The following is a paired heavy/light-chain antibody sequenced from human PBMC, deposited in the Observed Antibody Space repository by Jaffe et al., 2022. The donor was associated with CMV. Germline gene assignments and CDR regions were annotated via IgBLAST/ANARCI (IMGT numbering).Heavy chain of an antibody. D-gene: IGHD6-19*01. CDR1: GFTFTNYG. Sequence: EVHLVDSGGDLVQPGGSLRLSCVASGFTFTNYGMTWVRQAPGKGLEWLSGISGNGVNTWYAESVKGRFTISRDNSKNTVYLQMDSLRPEDTGVYYCGKGTWLDDYWGQGTLVTVSS. CDR3: GKGTWLDDY. J-gene: IGHJ4*02. CDR2: ISGNGVNT. V-gene: IGHV3-23*04.
Light chain of an antibody. Sequence: DIQMTQSPSAMSASVGDRVTITCRASQGVSNYLAWFQQKPGEVPKRLIYGTSTLQSGVPSRFSGSGSGTEFTLTISSLQPEDFATYYCLQHTIFPFTFGQGTKLEIK. CDR2: GTS. V-gene: IGKV1-17*03. J-gene: IGKJ2*01. CDR1: QGVSNY. CDR3: LQHTIFPFT.